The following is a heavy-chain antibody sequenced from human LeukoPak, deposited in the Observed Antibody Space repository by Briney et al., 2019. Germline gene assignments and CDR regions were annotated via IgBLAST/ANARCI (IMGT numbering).Heavy chain of an antibody. J-gene: IGHJ4*02. Sequence: GGSLRLSCAASGFIFSNYYMSWVRQAPGKGLEWVANINEDGSVEYYVDSVKGRFTISRDNPKNSLYLLMNNLRAEDTAVYYCARTLVDYWGQGAPVTVSS. CDR3: ARTLVDY. V-gene: IGHV3-7*01. CDR2: INEDGSVE. CDR1: GFIFSNYY.